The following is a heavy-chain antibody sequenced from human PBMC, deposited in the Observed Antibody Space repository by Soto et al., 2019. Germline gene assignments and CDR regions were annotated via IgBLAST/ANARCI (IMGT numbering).Heavy chain of an antibody. CDR2: ISYDGSNK. CDR1: GFTFSSYG. J-gene: IGHJ6*02. Sequence: QVQLVESGGGVGQPGRSLRLSCAASGFTFSSYGMHWVRQAPGKGLEWVAVISYDGSNKYYADSVKGRFTISRDNSKNTLYLQINTLRPEDTAVYYCAKRLKYGMDVWGQGTTVTVSS. V-gene: IGHV3-30*18. CDR3: AKRLKYGMDV.